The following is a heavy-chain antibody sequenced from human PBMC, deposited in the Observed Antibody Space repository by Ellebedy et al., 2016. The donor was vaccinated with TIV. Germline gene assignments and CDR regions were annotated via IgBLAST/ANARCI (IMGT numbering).Heavy chain of an antibody. J-gene: IGHJ4*02. CDR1: GSTFSCCA. V-gene: IGHV3-48*02. CDR2: IRNTGERT. D-gene: IGHD3-10*01. CDR3: TRESDSGSYYNV. Sequence: PGGSLRLSCAASGSTFSCCAMSWVRRAQGKGLEWVAYIRNTGERTFYPHSVKGRFTISRATAKNSLYLRMNSLRDEDTATYYCTRESDSGSYYNVWGQGTLVTVSS.